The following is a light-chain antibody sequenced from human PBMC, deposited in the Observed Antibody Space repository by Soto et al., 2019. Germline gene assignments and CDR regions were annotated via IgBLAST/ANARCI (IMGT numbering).Light chain of an antibody. Sequence: EIVMTQSPATLSLSPGERATLSCRASQSVSSNLAWYEQKPGQAPRLLVYDASTRAAGIPARFSGSGSGTDFTLTITSLQSEDFALYYCQQYKGSPTFGQGTKVEVK. J-gene: IGKJ1*01. CDR3: QQYKGSPT. V-gene: IGKV3-15*01. CDR2: DAS. CDR1: QSVSSN.